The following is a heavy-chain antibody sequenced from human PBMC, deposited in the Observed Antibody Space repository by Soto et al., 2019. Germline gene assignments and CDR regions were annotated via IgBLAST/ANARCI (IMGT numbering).Heavy chain of an antibody. D-gene: IGHD3-16*01. CDR3: ATAAEALDKEMLKGLEH. J-gene: IGHJ5*02. V-gene: IGHV1-69*13. CDR2: IPPISGTP. CDR1: GGTFSNSA. Sequence: SVKVSCKASGGTFSNSAIIWVRQAPGQGLEWMGGIPPISGTPNYAQKFQGRLTISADEFSSTAYMELNILRSEDTAVYYCATAAEALDKEMLKGLEHWGQGSLVTVSS.